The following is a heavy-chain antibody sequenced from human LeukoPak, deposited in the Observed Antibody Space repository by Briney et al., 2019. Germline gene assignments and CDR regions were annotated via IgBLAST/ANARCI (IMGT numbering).Heavy chain of an antibody. J-gene: IGHJ4*02. CDR1: GYTSTSYG. CDR2: ISASNGDT. D-gene: IGHD4-17*01. CDR3: ARTPVGFNTVTPTDVRY. V-gene: IGHV1-18*01. Sequence: ASVKVSCKASGYTSTSYGFSWVRQAPGQGLEWMGWISASNGDTNYAQKFQGRVTMTTEKSTTTAYMELRSLRSDDTAMYYCARTPVGFNTVTPTDVRYWGQGTLVTVSS.